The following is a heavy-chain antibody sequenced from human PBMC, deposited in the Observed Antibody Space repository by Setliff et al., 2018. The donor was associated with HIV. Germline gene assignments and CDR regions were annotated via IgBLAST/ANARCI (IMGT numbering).Heavy chain of an antibody. CDR1: GFTFSSYA. V-gene: IGHV3-23*01. J-gene: IGHJ4*02. CDR3: ARDSPLSHFDY. Sequence: PGGSLRLSCAASGFTFSSYAMSWVRQAPGKGLEWVSAISGSGGSTYYADSVKGRFIISRDNSQNTLYLQMNSLRADDTAIYYCARDSPLSHFDYWGQGILVTVSS. CDR2: ISGSGGST.